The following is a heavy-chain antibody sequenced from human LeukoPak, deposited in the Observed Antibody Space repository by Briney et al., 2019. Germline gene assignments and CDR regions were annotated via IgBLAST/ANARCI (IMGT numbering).Heavy chain of an antibody. V-gene: IGHV4-61*02. J-gene: IGHJ6*02. CDR1: GGSISSGSYY. Sequence: SETLSLICTVSGGSISSGSYYWSWIRQPAGKGLEWIGRIYTSGSTNYNPSLKSRVTISVDTSKNQFSLKLSSVTAADTAVYYCARDREITIFGVGYYYGMDVWGQGTTVTVSS. D-gene: IGHD3-3*01. CDR2: IYTSGST. CDR3: ARDREITIFGVGYYYGMDV.